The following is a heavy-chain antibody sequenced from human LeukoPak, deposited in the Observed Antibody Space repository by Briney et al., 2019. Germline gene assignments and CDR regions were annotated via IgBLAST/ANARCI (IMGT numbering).Heavy chain of an antibody. CDR2: FYYSGST. J-gene: IGHJ2*01. Sequence: PSETLSLTCTVSDGSVSSSTYYWGWIRQPPGKGLEWIGTFYYSGSTYYNPSLKSRVTISVDTSKNQFSLKLSSVTAADTAVYYCARDVRQIAAAYWYFDLWGRGTLVTVSS. D-gene: IGHD6-13*01. CDR1: DGSVSSSTYY. V-gene: IGHV4-39*07. CDR3: ARDVRQIAAAYWYFDL.